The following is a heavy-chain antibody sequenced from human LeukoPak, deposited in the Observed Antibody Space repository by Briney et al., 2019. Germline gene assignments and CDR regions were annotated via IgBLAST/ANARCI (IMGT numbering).Heavy chain of an antibody. D-gene: IGHD3-22*01. CDR1: GGSFSGHY. CDR2: IYYSGST. J-gene: IGHJ3*02. V-gene: IGHV4-59*11. Sequence: SETLSLTCAVYGGSFSGHYWSWIRQPPGKGLEWIGYIYYSGSTNYNPSLKSRLTISVDPSKNQFSLKLSSVTAADTAVYYCARASSGYQGAFDIWAQGTMVTVSS. CDR3: ARASSGYQGAFDI.